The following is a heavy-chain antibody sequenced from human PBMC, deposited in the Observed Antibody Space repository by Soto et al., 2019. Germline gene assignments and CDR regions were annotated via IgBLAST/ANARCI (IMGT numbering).Heavy chain of an antibody. CDR2: ISYSGST. CDR3: ARYRFRDTWPKIDY. V-gene: IGHV4-31*11. CDR1: GVSISSDAYY. Sequence: SETLSLTCAVSGVSISSDAYYWSWIRQHPGKGLEWIGYISYSGSTYYNPSLKSRVTMSVDTSKNQFSLKLTSVTAADTAVYYCARYRFRDTWPKIDYWGQGTLVTVSS. D-gene: IGHD3-16*02. J-gene: IGHJ4*02.